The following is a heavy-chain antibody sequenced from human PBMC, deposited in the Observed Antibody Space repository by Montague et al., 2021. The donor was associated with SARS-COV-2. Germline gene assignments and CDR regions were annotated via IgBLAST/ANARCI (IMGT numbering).Heavy chain of an antibody. CDR2: IYYSGST. J-gene: IGHJ4*02. CDR3: ARLTAGYCSGGSCYWGTGFDY. D-gene: IGHD2-15*01. Sequence: TLSLTCTVSGGSISSGGYYWSWLRQHPGKGLEWIGYIYYSGSTYYNPSLKSRVTISVDTSKNQFSLKPSSVTAADTAVYYCARLTAGYCSGGSCYWGTGFDYWGQGTLVTVSS. V-gene: IGHV4-31*03. CDR1: GGSISSGGYY.